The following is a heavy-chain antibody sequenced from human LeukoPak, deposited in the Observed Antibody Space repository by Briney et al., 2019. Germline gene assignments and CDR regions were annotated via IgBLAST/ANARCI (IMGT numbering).Heavy chain of an antibody. CDR1: GFTLSNYW. CDR3: ARGVLTYFDP. D-gene: IGHD3-9*01. V-gene: IGHV3-74*01. CDR2: INSEGSGT. J-gene: IGHJ5*02. Sequence: AGGSLRLSCVASGFTLSNYWMHWVRQGPGKGLVSVSHINSEGSGTSYADSVKVRFTISRDIAKNTVYLEMNSLRAEDTAVYYCARGVLTYFDPWGQGTLVTVSS.